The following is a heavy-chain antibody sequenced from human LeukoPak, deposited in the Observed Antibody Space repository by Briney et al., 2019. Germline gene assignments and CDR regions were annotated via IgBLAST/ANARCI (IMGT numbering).Heavy chain of an antibody. CDR2: MHYSGST. D-gene: IGHD6-13*01. V-gene: IGHV4-39*01. J-gene: IGHJ3*02. CDR3: ARGIPNRIDAFDI. CDR1: GGSIRSSTYY. Sequence: SETLSLTCTVSGGSIRSSTYYWGWIRQPPGKGLEWIGSMHYSGSTSYNSSLKSRVTISVDTSKNQLSLKLSSVTAADTAVYYCARGIPNRIDAFDIWGQGTMVTVSS.